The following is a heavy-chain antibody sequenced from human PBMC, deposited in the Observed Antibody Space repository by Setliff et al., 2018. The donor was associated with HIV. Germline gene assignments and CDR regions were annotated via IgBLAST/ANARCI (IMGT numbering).Heavy chain of an antibody. Sequence: GGSLRLSCAASGFTFSNYAMTWVRQAPGKGLEWVSTIRHSNPYEYYADSVKGRFTISRDNSKNTLYLQMNSLRVEDTAVYYCAQIWFGGTHFRWGQGTLVTVSS. D-gene: IGHD3-10*01. V-gene: IGHV3-23*01. CDR1: GFTFSNYA. J-gene: IGHJ4*02. CDR3: AQIWFGGTHFR. CDR2: IRHSNPYE.